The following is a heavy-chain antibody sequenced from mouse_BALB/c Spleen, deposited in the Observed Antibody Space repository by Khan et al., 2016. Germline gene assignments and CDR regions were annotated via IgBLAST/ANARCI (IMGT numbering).Heavy chain of an antibody. CDR3: ARSEWRDVVDY. CDR2: IIPTAGYT. Sequence: QVQLQQSGAELAKPGASVKMSCKASGYTITNYWMHWIKQRPGQGLEWFGYIIPTAGYTDYNQKFKDQATLTADKSSSTVYMQLSSLTSEDSAVYFCARSEWRDVVDYWGQGTTLTVSS. V-gene: IGHV1-7*01. D-gene: IGHD1-3*01. J-gene: IGHJ2*01. CDR1: GYTITNYW.